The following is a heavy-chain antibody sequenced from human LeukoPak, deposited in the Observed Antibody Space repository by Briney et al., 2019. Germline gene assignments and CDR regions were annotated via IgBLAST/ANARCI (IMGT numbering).Heavy chain of an antibody. V-gene: IGHV3-7*01. Sequence: GSLRLSCAGSGFIFSHYWMSWLRQAPGKEPEWVANIELFGDDQYYEDSVKGRFLISRYNAKNSLYLQLKSIEANDTASDYCARALTTDHSGRWFDPWGQGTLVSVS. CDR3: ARALTTDHSGRWFDP. D-gene: IGHD4-17*01. CDR2: IELFGDDQ. J-gene: IGHJ5*02. CDR1: GFIFSHYW.